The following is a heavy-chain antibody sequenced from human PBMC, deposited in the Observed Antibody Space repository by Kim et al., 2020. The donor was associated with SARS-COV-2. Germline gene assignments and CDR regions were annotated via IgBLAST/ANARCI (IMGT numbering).Heavy chain of an antibody. J-gene: IGHJ6*02. D-gene: IGHD3-10*01. CDR1: GYTFTYRY. Sequence: SVKVSCKASGYTFTYRYLHWVRQAPGQALEWMGWITPFNGNTNYAQKFQDRVTITRDRSMSTAYMELSSLRSEDTAMYYCATWGYYGSGSYRGGMDVWGQGTTVTVSS. V-gene: IGHV1-45*02. CDR2: ITPFNGNT. CDR3: ATWGYYGSGSYRGGMDV.